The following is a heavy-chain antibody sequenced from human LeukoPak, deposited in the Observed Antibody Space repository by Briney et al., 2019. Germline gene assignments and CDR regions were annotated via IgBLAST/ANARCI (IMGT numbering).Heavy chain of an antibody. Sequence: GGHLRLSCAASGFIFSDYDMRWIRQAPGKGLEWVSHISRSGGTTYYADSVKGRFTISRDNAKNSLYLQMDSLRVEDMAVYYCARRRDYYYYMDVWGKGTTVTVSS. V-gene: IGHV3-11*04. CDR3: ARRRDYYYYMDV. CDR2: ISRSGGTT. J-gene: IGHJ6*03. CDR1: GFIFSDYD.